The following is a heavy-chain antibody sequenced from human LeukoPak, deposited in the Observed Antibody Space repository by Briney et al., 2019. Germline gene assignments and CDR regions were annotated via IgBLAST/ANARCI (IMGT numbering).Heavy chain of an antibody. CDR1: GGSISSGGYY. V-gene: IGHV4-30-2*01. Sequence: SETLSLTCTVSGGSISSGGYYWSWIRQPPGKGLEWIGYIYLSGSTYYNPSLKSRVTISVDRSKNQFSLKVSSVTAADTAIYYCARAGLRSYNGMDVWGQGTTVTVSS. D-gene: IGHD2-21*01. CDR3: ARAGLRSYNGMDV. J-gene: IGHJ6*02. CDR2: IYLSGST.